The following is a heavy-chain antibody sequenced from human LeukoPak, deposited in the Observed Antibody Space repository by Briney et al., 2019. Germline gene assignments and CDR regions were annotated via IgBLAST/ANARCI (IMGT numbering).Heavy chain of an antibody. Sequence: GGSLRLSCAASGFTVSSYWMHWVRQAPGKGLVWVSRIKSDGSSTTYADSVKGRFTISRDNAKNTLYLQMNSLRAEDTAVYYCARDGGYGDNFDYWGQGMLVTVSS. D-gene: IGHD4-17*01. CDR1: GFTVSSYW. V-gene: IGHV3-74*01. J-gene: IGHJ4*02. CDR2: IKSDGSST. CDR3: ARDGGYGDNFDY.